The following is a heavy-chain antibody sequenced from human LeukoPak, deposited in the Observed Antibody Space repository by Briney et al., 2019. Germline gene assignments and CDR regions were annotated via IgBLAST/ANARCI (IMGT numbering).Heavy chain of an antibody. Sequence: QPGGSLRLSCAASGFTFSSYGMHWVRQAPGKGLEWVAFIRYDGSNKYYADSVKGRFTISRDNSKHTLHLQMNSLRAEDTAVYYCAKTEYLEWLLDASFDHWGQGTLVTVSS. J-gene: IGHJ5*02. CDR2: IRYDGSNK. D-gene: IGHD3-3*01. CDR3: AKTEYLEWLLDASFDH. CDR1: GFTFSSYG. V-gene: IGHV3-30*02.